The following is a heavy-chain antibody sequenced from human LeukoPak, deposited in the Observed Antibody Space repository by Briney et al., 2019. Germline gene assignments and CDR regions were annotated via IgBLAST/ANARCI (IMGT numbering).Heavy chain of an antibody. CDR1: GFTFSSYA. CDR2: ISYDGSNK. V-gene: IGHV3-30-3*01. CDR3: ARGITMVRGTWSAFDI. Sequence: GRSLTLSCAASGFTFSSYAMHWVRQAPGKGLEWVAVISYDGSNKYYADSVKGRFTISRDNSKNTLYLQMNSLRAEDTAVYYCARGITMVRGTWSAFDIWGQGTMVTVSS. J-gene: IGHJ3*02. D-gene: IGHD3-10*01.